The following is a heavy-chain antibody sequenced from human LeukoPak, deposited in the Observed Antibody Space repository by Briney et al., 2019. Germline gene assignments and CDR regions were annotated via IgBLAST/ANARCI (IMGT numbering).Heavy chain of an antibody. D-gene: IGHD3-16*01. CDR1: GFDFYTYG. V-gene: IGHV3-30*18. J-gene: IGHJ4*02. Sequence: PGGSLRLSCAASGFDFYTYGMHWVRQAPGKGLEWVAVISYDGNKKYYVDSVKGRFTISRDNSKNTLYLQINSLRAEDTAVYFCAKDRLGGPYFFHYWGQGTLVTVSS. CDR2: ISYDGNKK. CDR3: AKDRLGGPYFFHY.